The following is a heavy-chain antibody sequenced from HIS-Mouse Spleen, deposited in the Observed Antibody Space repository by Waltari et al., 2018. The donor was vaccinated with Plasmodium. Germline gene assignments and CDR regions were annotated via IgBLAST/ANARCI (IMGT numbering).Heavy chain of an antibody. CDR1: GLTFSSYW. V-gene: IGHV3-7*01. Sequence: EVQLVESGGGLVQAGGSLSLSCAACGLTFSSYWMSWVRQAPGKGLGWVANIKQDGSEKYYVDSVKGRFTISRDNAKNSLYLQMNSLRAEDTAVYYCASSWYWYFDLWGRGTLVTVSS. D-gene: IGHD6-13*01. CDR3: ASSWYWYFDL. J-gene: IGHJ2*01. CDR2: IKQDGSEK.